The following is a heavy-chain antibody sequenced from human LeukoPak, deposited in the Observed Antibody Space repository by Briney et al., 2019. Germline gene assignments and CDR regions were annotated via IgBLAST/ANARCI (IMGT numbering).Heavy chain of an antibody. Sequence: PSETPSLTCVVYGGSFSGYYWTWIRQPPGRGLEWIGEINHSGSTNYNPSLKSRVTISVDTSKSQFSLKLNSVTAADTAMYYCARGRDPYWGQGTLVTVSS. J-gene: IGHJ4*02. CDR3: ARGRDPY. D-gene: IGHD5-24*01. V-gene: IGHV4-34*01. CDR1: GGSFSGYY. CDR2: INHSGST.